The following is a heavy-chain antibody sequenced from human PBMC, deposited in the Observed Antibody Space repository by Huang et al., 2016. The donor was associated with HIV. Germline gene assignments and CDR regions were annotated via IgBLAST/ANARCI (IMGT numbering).Heavy chain of an antibody. CDR3: AKEIAVPGSRWFDP. D-gene: IGHD6-13*01. J-gene: IGHJ5*02. V-gene: IGHV3-30*18. CDR1: DFTFSDYA. Sequence: QVQLVESGGGVVQPGRSLRLSCAASDFTFSDYAMHLVRQAPGEGLDGLSVISYYVNYNNHAYSVNGRFTISSDNSKNTLYLEMNSLRAEDTAVYFCAKEIAVPGSRWFDPWGQGTLVTVSS. CDR2: ISYYVNYN.